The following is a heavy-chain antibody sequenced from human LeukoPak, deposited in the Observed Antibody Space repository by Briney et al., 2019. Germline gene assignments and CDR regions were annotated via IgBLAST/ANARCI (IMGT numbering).Heavy chain of an antibody. CDR3: AREGEVCSSTSCYRVDAFDI. Sequence: GGSLRLSCAASGFTFSDYYMSWIRQAPGKGLEWVPYISSSGSTIYYADSVKGRFTISRDNAKNSLYLQMNSLRAEDTAVYYCAREGEVCSSTSCYRVDAFDIWGQGTMVTVSS. CDR2: ISSSGSTI. J-gene: IGHJ3*02. CDR1: GFTFSDYY. D-gene: IGHD2-2*01. V-gene: IGHV3-11*01.